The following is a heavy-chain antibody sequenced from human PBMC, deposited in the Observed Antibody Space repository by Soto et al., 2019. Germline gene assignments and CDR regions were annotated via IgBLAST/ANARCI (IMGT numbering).Heavy chain of an antibody. CDR3: ARAVWGMNVIAARTFDY. CDR2: MNPNSGNT. Sequence: ASVKVSCKASGYTFTSYDINWVRQATGQGLEWMGWMNPNSGNTGYAQKFQGRVTMTRNTSISTAYMELSSLRSEDTAVYYCARAVWGMNVIAARTFDYWGQGTLVTVSS. J-gene: IGHJ4*02. D-gene: IGHD6-6*01. CDR1: GYTFTSYD. V-gene: IGHV1-8*01.